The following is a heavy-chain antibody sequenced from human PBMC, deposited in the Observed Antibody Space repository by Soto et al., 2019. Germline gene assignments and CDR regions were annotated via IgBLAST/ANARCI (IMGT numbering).Heavy chain of an antibody. V-gene: IGHV1-2*04. CDR3: ARGTAYYYYGMDV. Sequence: ASVKVACKASGYTFTGYYMHWVRQAPGQGLEWMGWINPNSGGTNYAQKFQGWVTMTRDTSISTAYMELSRLRSDDTAVYYCARGTAYYYYGMDVWGQGTTVTVSS. CDR1: GYTFTGYY. CDR2: INPNSGGT. J-gene: IGHJ6*02.